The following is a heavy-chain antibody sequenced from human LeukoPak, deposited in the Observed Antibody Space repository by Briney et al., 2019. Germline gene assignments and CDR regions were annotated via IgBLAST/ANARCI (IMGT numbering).Heavy chain of an antibody. CDR1: GGSISNYY. CDR3: ARDPFPMTTVTTSEY. D-gene: IGHD4-17*01. CDR2: IYYSGST. Sequence: SETLSLTCTVSGGSISNYYWSWIRQPPGKGLEWIGYIYYSGSTKYNPSLKSRVTISVDTSKNQFSLELSSVTAADTAVYYCARDPFPMTTVTTSEYWGQGTLVTVSS. J-gene: IGHJ4*02. V-gene: IGHV4-59*01.